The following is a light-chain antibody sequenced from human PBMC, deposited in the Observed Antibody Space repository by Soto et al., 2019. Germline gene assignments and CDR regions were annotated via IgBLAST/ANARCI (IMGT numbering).Light chain of an antibody. J-gene: IGKJ5*01. CDR3: QQYGTSTIT. Sequence: EIVLTQSPGTLSLPPGERATVSCRASQSVSSSLAWYQQKPGQAPRLLIYGASSRANGIPDRFSGSGSGTDFTLTITRLEPEDFAVYSCQQYGTSTITFGQGTRLEIQ. CDR2: GAS. V-gene: IGKV3-20*01. CDR1: QSVSSS.